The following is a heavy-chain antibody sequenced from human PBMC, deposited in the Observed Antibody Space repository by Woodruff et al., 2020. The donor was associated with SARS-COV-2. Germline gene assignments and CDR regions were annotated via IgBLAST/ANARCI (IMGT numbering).Heavy chain of an antibody. Sequence: TNYAQKFQGRVTMTRDTSISTAYMELSRLRSDDTAVYYCARGGYDILTGYYDAFDIWGQGTMVTVSS. D-gene: IGHD3-9*01. J-gene: IGHJ3*02. V-gene: IGHV1-2*02. CDR3: ARGGYDILTGYYDAFDI. CDR2: T.